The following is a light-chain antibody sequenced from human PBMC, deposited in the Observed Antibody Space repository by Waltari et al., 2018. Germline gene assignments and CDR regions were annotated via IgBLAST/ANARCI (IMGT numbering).Light chain of an antibody. CDR2: WSS. CDR3: LQYYSSPYN. J-gene: IGKJ2*01. Sequence: DIVLTQSQDSLALSLGERATINCKSSQSVLYSSNNKNYLAWYQQKPGQPPKLLIYWSSTRQSGVPDRFSGSGSGTDFTLTISSLQAEDVAVYYCLQYYSSPYNFGQGTKLEIK. CDR1: QSVLYSSNNKNY. V-gene: IGKV4-1*01.